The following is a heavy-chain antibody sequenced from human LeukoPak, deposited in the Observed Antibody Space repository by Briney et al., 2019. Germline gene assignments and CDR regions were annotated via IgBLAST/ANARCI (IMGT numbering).Heavy chain of an antibody. D-gene: IGHD5-18*01. CDR2: FDPEDGET. CDR3: ATFRMPEYSYGGFDY. V-gene: IGHV1-24*01. CDR1: GYTLTELS. J-gene: IGHJ4*02. Sequence: GASVTVSFKVSGYTLTELSMHWVRQAPGKGLEGMGGFDPEDGETIYAQKFQGRVTMTEDTSTDTAYMELSSLRSEDTAVYYCATFRMPEYSYGGFDYWGQGTLVTVSS.